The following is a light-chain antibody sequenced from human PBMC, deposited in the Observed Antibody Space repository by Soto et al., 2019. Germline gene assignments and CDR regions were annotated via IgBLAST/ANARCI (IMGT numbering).Light chain of an antibody. V-gene: IGKV1-5*03. Sequence: DIKMTQSPSTLSASVGDRVTITCRASQSIKNWLDWYQQKPGEAPKLLIYKASTLESGVPSRFSGSGSGTEFTLTISCLQPDDVATYYCQQYNSYSQFTFGPGTKVDIK. J-gene: IGKJ3*01. CDR3: QQYNSYSQFT. CDR2: KAS. CDR1: QSIKNW.